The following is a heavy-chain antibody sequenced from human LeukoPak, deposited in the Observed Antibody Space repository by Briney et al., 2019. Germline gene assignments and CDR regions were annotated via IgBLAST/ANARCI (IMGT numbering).Heavy chain of an antibody. CDR2: INPSGST. J-gene: IGHJ2*01. V-gene: IGHV4-34*01. CDR1: GGSFSGSY. Sequence: SETLSLTCAVYGGSFSGSYRSWIRQPPGKGLERIGEINPSGSTNYNPSPKSRVTISVDTSQNQFFAKLSSVTAAESSVYYGPRSRSGGTQTKSTYFDLWGRGTLVTVSS. D-gene: IGHD2-15*01. CDR3: PRSRSGGTQTKSTYFDL.